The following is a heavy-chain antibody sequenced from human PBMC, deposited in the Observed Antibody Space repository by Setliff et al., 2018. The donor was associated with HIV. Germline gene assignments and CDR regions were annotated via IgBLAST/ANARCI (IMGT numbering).Heavy chain of an antibody. Sequence: SETLSLTCAVSGGSISGSYYWGWIRQPPGKGLEWIGSVYYSGNTYYNPSLKSRVTISVGTSKNQFSLKLSSVTAADTAVYYCARQRSGYNYPYYYPYYMDVWGKGTTVTVSS. J-gene: IGHJ6*03. V-gene: IGHV4-39*01. D-gene: IGHD5-12*01. CDR2: VYYSGNT. CDR1: GGSISGSYY. CDR3: ARQRSGYNYPYYYPYYMDV.